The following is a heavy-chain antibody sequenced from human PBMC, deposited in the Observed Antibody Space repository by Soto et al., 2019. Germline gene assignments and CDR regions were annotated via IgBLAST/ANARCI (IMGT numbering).Heavy chain of an antibody. V-gene: IGHV3-30*18. Sequence: QVQLVESGGGVVQPGRSLRLSCAASGFTFSTYGMHWVRQPPGKGLEWVAVISSDGKSEHYADPVKGRFSISRDNSKNKLSLQMNSLRVEDTAVYYCAKTITPYSSDSRGRGALVDYWGQRTLVTVSS. D-gene: IGHD3-22*01. J-gene: IGHJ4*02. CDR3: AKTITPYSSDSRGRGALVDY. CDR1: GFTFSTYG. CDR2: ISSDGKSE.